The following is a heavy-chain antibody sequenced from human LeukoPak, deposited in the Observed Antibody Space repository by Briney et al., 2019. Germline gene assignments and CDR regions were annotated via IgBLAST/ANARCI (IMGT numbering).Heavy chain of an antibody. D-gene: IGHD2-15*01. V-gene: IGHV4-30-4*01. CDR2: IYDSGST. CDR1: GASIRSGDYY. J-gene: IGHJ3*02. Sequence: SQTLSLTCTVSGASIRSGDYYWSWIRQPPGKGLEWIGYIYDSGSTYYNPSLKSRITISVDTSENRFSLKLSSVTATDTAVYYCARDCSGGSCYGAFDIWGQGAMVTVSS. CDR3: ARDCSGGSCYGAFDI.